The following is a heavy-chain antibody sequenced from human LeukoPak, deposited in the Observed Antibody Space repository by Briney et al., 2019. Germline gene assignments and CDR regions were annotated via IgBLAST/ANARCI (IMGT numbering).Heavy chain of an antibody. V-gene: IGHV3-64D*09. CDR2: ISSNGGST. CDR1: GFTFSTYA. CDR3: VKDKPVTMVRGVIFDY. Sequence: PGGSLRLSCAASGFTFSTYAVHWVRQAPGKGLEYVSAISSNGGSTYYADSVKGRFTISRDNSKNTLYLQMSSLRAEDTAVYYCVKDKPVTMVRGVIFDYWGQGTLVTVSS. J-gene: IGHJ4*02. D-gene: IGHD3-10*01.